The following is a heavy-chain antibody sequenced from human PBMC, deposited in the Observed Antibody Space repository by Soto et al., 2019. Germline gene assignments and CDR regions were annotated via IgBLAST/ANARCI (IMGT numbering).Heavy chain of an antibody. CDR2: IYRGGDT. Sequence: PGGSLRLSCAASGFIVSDTYMNWVRQAPGKGLEWVSVIYRGGDTYYADSVKGRFTISRDNSTVYLQMNNLRAEDTAMYYCAKEGIGRIFGAGGLDPWGQGPLVTVYS. CDR3: AKEGIGRIFGAGGLDP. J-gene: IGHJ5*02. V-gene: IGHV3-53*01. CDR1: GFIVSDTY. D-gene: IGHD3-3*01.